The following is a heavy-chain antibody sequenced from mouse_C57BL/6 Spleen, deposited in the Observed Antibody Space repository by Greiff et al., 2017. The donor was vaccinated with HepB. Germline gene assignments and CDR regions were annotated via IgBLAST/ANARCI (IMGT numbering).Heavy chain of an antibody. CDR3: ATGGNYDAMDY. V-gene: IGHV1-26*01. CDR1: GYTFTDYY. J-gene: IGHJ4*01. D-gene: IGHD2-1*01. CDR2: INPNNGGT. Sequence: EVQLQQSGPELVKPGASVKISCKASGYTFTDYYMNWVKQSHGKSLEWIGDINPNNGGTSYNQKFKGKATLTVDKSSSTAYMELRSLTSEDSAVYYCATGGNYDAMDYWGQGTSVTVSS.